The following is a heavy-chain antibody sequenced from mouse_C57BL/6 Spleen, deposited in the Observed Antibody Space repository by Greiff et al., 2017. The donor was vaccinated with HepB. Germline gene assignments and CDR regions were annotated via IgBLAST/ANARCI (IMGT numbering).Heavy chain of an antibody. Sequence: VKLVESGPGLVQPSQSLSITCTVSGFSLTSYGVHWVRQSPGKGLEWLGVIWRGGSTDYNAAFMSRLSITKDNSKSQVFFKMNSLQADDTAIYYCAKKIGSSYGDFDVWGTGTTVTVSS. CDR1: GFSLTSYG. CDR2: IWRGGST. J-gene: IGHJ1*03. V-gene: IGHV2-5*01. D-gene: IGHD1-1*01. CDR3: AKKIGSSYGDFDV.